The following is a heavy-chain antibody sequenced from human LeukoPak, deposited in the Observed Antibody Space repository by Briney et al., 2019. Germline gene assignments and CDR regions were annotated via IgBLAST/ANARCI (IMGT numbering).Heavy chain of an antibody. J-gene: IGHJ3*02. V-gene: IGHV3-48*03. CDR3: ARTDGYGPDDAFDI. CDR2: ISSSGSTI. CDR1: GFTFSSYE. D-gene: IGHD5-24*01. Sequence: GGPLRLSCAASGFTFSSYEMNWVRQAPGKGLEWVSYISSSGSTIYYADSVKGRFTISRDNAKNSLYLQMNSLRAEDTAVYYCARTDGYGPDDAFDIWGQGTMATVSS.